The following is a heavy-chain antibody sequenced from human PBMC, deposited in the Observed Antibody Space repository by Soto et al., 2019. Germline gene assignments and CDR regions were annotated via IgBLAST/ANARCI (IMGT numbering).Heavy chain of an antibody. D-gene: IGHD3-10*01. CDR2: IFYSGTT. V-gene: IGHV4-31*03. CDR1: GVSINSGDYY. J-gene: IGHJ3*02. CDR3: AKVRGHAFEI. Sequence: QVQLQESGPGLVKPSQTLSLNCSVSGVSINSGDYYWSWIRQHAGQGLEWIGDIFYSGTTFYNPSIKSRVTISIDASKNQFSLEMSSVTAADTAVYYWAKVRGHAFEIRGQGTMVTVSS.